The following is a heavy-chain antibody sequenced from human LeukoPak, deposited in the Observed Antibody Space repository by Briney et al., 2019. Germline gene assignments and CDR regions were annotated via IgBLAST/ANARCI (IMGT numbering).Heavy chain of an antibody. CDR3: TTETPYSYGAPAFDY. J-gene: IGHJ4*02. CDR1: GFTFSNAW. Sequence: GGSLRLSCAASGFTFSNAWMSWVRQAPGKGLEWVGRIKSKTDGGTTDYAAPVKGRFTISRDDSKNTLYLQMNSLKTEDTAVYYCTTETPYSYGAPAFDYWGQGTLVTVSS. D-gene: IGHD5-18*01. V-gene: IGHV3-15*01. CDR2: IKSKTDGGTT.